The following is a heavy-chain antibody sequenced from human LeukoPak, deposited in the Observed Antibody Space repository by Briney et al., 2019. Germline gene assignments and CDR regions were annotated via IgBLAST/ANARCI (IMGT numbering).Heavy chain of an antibody. CDR1: GFTFRDYA. Sequence: GGSLRLSCAASGFTFRDYAMTWVRQAPGKGLEWVSAITGSGGRIYYADSVKGRFTISRDNSKSTLYPQMNSLRAEDTAVYYCAKPDMGYWAVDYWGQGTLVTVSS. CDR3: AKPDMGYWAVDY. D-gene: IGHD1-26*01. J-gene: IGHJ4*02. CDR2: ITGSGGRI. V-gene: IGHV3-23*01.